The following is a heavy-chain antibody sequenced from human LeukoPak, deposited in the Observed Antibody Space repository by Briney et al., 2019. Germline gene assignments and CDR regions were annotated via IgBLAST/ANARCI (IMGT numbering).Heavy chain of an antibody. CDR2: ISSSGSTI. V-gene: IGHV3-48*03. J-gene: IGHJ4*02. D-gene: IGHD6-19*01. CDR3: ARDISGWSTHDY. CDR1: GFTFSSYE. Sequence: PGGSLRLSCAASGFTFSSYEMNWGRQAPGKGLEWISYISSSGSTIYYADSVKGRFTISRDNAKNSLYLQMNRLRVEDTAVYYCARDISGWSTHDYWGQGTLVTVSS.